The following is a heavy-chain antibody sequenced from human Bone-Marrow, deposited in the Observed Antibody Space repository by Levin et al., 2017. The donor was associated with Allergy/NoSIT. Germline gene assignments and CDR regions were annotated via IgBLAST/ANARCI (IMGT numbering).Heavy chain of an antibody. CDR1: GFTFSNAW. J-gene: IGHJ4*02. V-gene: IGHV3-15*07. CDR2: IKSKTDGGTT. CDR3: TTAGWYYYDSSGYFGGDFDY. D-gene: IGHD3-22*01. Sequence: GGSLRLSCAASGFTFSNAWMNWVRQAPGKGLEWVGRIKSKTDGGTTDYAAPVKGRFTISRDDSKNTLYPQMNSLKTEDTAVYYCTTAGWYYYDSSGYFGGDFDYWGQGTLVTVSS.